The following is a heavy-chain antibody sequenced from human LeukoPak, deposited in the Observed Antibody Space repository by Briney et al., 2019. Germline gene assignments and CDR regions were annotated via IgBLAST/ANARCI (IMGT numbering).Heavy chain of an antibody. D-gene: IGHD3-10*01. CDR2: IIPIFGTA. V-gene: IGHV1-69*05. Sequence: SVKVSCKASGGTFGSYAISWVRQAPGQGLEWMGRIIPIFGTANYAQKFQGRVTITTDESTSTAYMELSSLRSEDTAVYYCARDPSLYYYATAAFDIWGQGTMVTVSS. CDR3: ARDPSLYYYATAAFDI. J-gene: IGHJ3*02. CDR1: GGTFGSYA.